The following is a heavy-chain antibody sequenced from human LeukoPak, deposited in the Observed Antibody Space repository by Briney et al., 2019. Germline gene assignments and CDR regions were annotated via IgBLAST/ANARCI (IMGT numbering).Heavy chain of an antibody. CDR1: GFFISSGYY. V-gene: IGHV4-38-2*01. CDR3: ARAYSRTPGDYYFDS. CDR2: IYRNGNT. Sequence: SETLSLTCAVSGFFISSGYYWGWIRPPPGKGLEWIASIYRNGNTFYNPSLQSRVTISVDTSRNQISLQLGSATAAATAVYYCARAYSRTPGDYYFDSWGQGTVVTVSS. D-gene: IGHD4-11*01. J-gene: IGHJ4*02.